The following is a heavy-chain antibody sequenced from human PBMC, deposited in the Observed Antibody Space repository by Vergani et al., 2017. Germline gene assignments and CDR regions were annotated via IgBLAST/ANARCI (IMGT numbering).Heavy chain of an antibody. CDR1: GGSISSGGYY. CDR3: ARGPAARPGYFQH. Sequence: QVQLQESGPGLGKPSQTLSITCTVSGGSISSGGYYWSWIRQHPGKGLEWIGYIYYSGSTYYNPSLKSRVTISVDTSKNQFSLKLSSVTAADTAVYYCARGPAARPGYFQHWGQGTLVTVSS. D-gene: IGHD6-6*01. CDR2: IYYSGST. V-gene: IGHV4-31*03. J-gene: IGHJ1*01.